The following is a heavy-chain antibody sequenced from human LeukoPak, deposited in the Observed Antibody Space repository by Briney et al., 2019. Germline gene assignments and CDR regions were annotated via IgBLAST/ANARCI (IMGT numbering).Heavy chain of an antibody. V-gene: IGHV4-61*02. CDR3: ASTYCSGGSCYYLVY. Sequence: SQTLSLTCTVSGGSISSGSYYWSWIRQPAGKGLEWIGRIYTSGSTNYNPSLKSRVTISVDTSKYQFSLKLGSVTAADTAVYYCASTYCSGGSCYYLVYWGQGTLVTVSS. J-gene: IGHJ4*02. D-gene: IGHD2-15*01. CDR1: GGSISSGSYY. CDR2: IYTSGST.